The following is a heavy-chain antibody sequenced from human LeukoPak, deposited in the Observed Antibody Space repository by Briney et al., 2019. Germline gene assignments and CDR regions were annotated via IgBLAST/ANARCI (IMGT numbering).Heavy chain of an antibody. J-gene: IGHJ4*02. Sequence: GGSLRLSCAASGFTFSNYWMRWVRQAPGKGLEWVANIKQDGTEKYYVDSVKGRFTISRDNAKNSLYLQMNSLRADDTALYYCARHNPLWGYWGQGTLVTVSS. CDR1: GFTFSNYW. V-gene: IGHV3-7*04. CDR2: IKQDGTEK. D-gene: IGHD1-14*01. CDR3: ARHNPLWGY.